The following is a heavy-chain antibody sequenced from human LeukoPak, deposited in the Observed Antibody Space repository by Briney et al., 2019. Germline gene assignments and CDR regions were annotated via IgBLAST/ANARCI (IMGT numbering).Heavy chain of an antibody. J-gene: IGHJ5*02. CDR2: IYYSGST. Sequence: SETLSLTCTVSGGSISSSSYYWGWIRQPPGKGLEWIGSIYYSGSTYYNPSLKSRVTISVDTSKNQFCLKLSSVTAADTAVYYCARDKVGGYSRLFDPWGQGTLVTVSS. V-gene: IGHV4-39*07. D-gene: IGHD6-13*01. CDR3: ARDKVGGYSRLFDP. CDR1: GGSISSSSYY.